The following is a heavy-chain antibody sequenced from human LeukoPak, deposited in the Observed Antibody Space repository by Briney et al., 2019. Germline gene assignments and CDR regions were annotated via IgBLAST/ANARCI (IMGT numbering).Heavy chain of an antibody. CDR3: ARDRITIFGVVES. D-gene: IGHD3-3*01. V-gene: IGHV3-21*01. CDR1: GFTFTSYT. CDR2: ISSSSNYI. Sequence: GGSLRLSCAASGFTFTSYTKNWVRQAPGRGLAWVSSISSSSNYIYYADSVKGRFTISRDNAKNSLYLQMNSLRAEDTAVYYCARDRITIFGVVESWGQGTLVTVSS. J-gene: IGHJ4*02.